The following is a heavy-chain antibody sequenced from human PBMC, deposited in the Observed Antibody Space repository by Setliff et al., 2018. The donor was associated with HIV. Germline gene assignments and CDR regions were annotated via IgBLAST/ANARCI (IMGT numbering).Heavy chain of an antibody. D-gene: IGHD3-10*01. V-gene: IGHV4-4*07. CDR1: GGSMNNYY. J-gene: IGHJ3*01. Sequence: PSETLSLTCTVFGGSMNNYYWGWIRQPAGEGPEYIGRVHTTGTTIYNPPLKSRVTMSVDASKNQPSLKLRSVTAADTAVYYCARARITMIGGRLEPYAFDRWGQGTKVTVSS. CDR3: ARARITMIGGRLEPYAFDR. CDR2: VHTTGTT.